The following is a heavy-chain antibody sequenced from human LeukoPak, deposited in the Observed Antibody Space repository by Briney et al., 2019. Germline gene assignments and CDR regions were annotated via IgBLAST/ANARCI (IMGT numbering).Heavy chain of an antibody. J-gene: IGHJ4*02. V-gene: IGHV3-7*05. CDR1: GFTFSSYW. CDR2: IKQDGGEK. CDR3: ARDQQYYSYNYFDY. Sequence: GGSLRLSCAASGFTFSSYWMSWVRQAPGKGLEWVASIKQDGGEKYYVDSVKGRFTISRDNTKNSLYLQMTSLRAEDTAVYYCARDQQYYSYNYFDYWGQGTLVTVSS. D-gene: IGHD3-10*01.